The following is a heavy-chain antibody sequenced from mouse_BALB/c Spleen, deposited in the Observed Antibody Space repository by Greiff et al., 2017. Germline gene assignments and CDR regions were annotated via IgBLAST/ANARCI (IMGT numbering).Heavy chain of an antibody. CDR2: ISYDGSN. J-gene: IGHJ4*01. D-gene: IGHD2-3*01. V-gene: IGHV3-6*02. Sequence: VQLKESGPGLVKPSQSLSLTCSVTGYSITSGYYWNWIRQFPGNKLEWMGYISYDGSNNYNPSLKNRISITRDTSKNQFFLKLNSVTTEDTATYYCARRKAYDGYYYAMDYWGQGTSVTVSS. CDR3: ARRKAYDGYYYAMDY. CDR1: GYSITSGYY.